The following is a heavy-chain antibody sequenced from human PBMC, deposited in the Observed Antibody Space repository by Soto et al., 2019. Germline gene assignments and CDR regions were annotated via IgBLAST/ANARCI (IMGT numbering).Heavy chain of an antibody. CDR1: VYTFTSYG. Sequence: ASVKVSCKASVYTFTSYGISWARQAPGQGLEWMGWISAYNGNTNYAQKLQGRVTMTTDTSTSTAYMELRSLRSDDTAVYYCARDRRFLEWLGFDPWGQGTLVTVSS. V-gene: IGHV1-18*01. CDR2: ISAYNGNT. D-gene: IGHD3-3*01. J-gene: IGHJ5*02. CDR3: ARDRRFLEWLGFDP.